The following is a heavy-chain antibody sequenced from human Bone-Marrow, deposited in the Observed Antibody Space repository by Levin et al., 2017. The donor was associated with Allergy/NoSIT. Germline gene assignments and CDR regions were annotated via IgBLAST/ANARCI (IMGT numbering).Heavy chain of an antibody. D-gene: IGHD6-19*01. CDR2: ILYDGRKE. V-gene: IGHV3-30*18. J-gene: IGHJ4*02. CDR3: VKEGDRAVSGTFYFDY. CDR1: GFTFSSYG. Sequence: LSLTCAASGFTFSSYGMHWVRQAPGKGLEWVAVILYDGRKEYYSDSVKGRFTISRDNSKNTLYLQMNSLRPEDTALYYCVKEGDRAVSGTFYFDYWGQGTLVTVPS.